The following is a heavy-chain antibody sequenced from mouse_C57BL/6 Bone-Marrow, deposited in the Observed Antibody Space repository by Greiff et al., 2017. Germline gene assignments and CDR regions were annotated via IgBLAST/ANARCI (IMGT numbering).Heavy chain of an antibody. Sequence: VQLKESGAELVRPGASVKLSCTASGFNIKDDYMHWVKQRPEQGLEWIGWIDPENGDTEYASKFQGKATITADTSSNTAYLQLSSLTSEDTAVYYCTTGITTVVALYAMDYWGQGTSVTVSS. CDR3: TTGITTVVALYAMDY. J-gene: IGHJ4*01. CDR1: GFNIKDDY. V-gene: IGHV14-4*01. CDR2: IDPENGDT. D-gene: IGHD1-1*01.